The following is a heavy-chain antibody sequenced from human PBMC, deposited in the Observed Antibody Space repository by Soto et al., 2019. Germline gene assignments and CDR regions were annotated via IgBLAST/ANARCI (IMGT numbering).Heavy chain of an antibody. J-gene: IGHJ4*02. V-gene: IGHV3-48*01. CDR3: ARGPPLRYFDWSTPPDDYFDY. CDR1: GFTFSSYS. CDR2: ISSSSSTI. D-gene: IGHD3-9*01. Sequence: EVQLVESGGGLVQPGGSLRLSCAASGFTFSSYSMNWVRQAPGKGLEWVAYISSSSSTIYYADSVKGRFTISRDNAKNSLYLQMNSLRAEDTAVYYCARGPPLRYFDWSTPPDDYFDYWGQGTLVTVSS.